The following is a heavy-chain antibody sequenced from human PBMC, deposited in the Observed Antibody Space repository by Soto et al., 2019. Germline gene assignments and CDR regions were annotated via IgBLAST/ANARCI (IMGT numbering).Heavy chain of an antibody. Sequence: RASVKVSCKVSGYTLTELSMHWVRQAPGKGLEWMGGFDPEDGETIYAQKFQGRVTMTEDTSTDTAYMELSSLRSEDTAAYYCATVRDFWSGYYFVGWFDPWGQGTLVTVSS. V-gene: IGHV1-24*01. J-gene: IGHJ5*02. CDR2: FDPEDGET. CDR3: ATVRDFWSGYYFVGWFDP. D-gene: IGHD3-3*01. CDR1: GYTLTELS.